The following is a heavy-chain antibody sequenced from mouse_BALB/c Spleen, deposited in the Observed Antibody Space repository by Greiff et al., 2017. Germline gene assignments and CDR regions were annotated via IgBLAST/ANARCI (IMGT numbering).Heavy chain of an antibody. J-gene: IGHJ4*01. CDR3: ARGRDSYYAMDY. CDR2: IDPANGNT. CDR1: GFNIKDTY. Sequence: EVMLVESGAELVKPGASVKLSCTASGFNIKDTYMHWVKQRPEQGLEWIGRIDPANGNTKYDPKFQGKATITADTSSNTAYLQLSSLTSEDTAVYYCARGRDSYYAMDYWGQGTSVTVSS. V-gene: IGHV14-3*02.